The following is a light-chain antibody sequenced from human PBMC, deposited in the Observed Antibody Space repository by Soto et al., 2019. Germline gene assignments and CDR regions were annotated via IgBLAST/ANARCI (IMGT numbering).Light chain of an antibody. CDR3: QQYNKWLYT. J-gene: IGKJ2*01. V-gene: IGKV3-15*01. CDR2: VAS. Sequence: EIVMTQSPATLSVSPGERATLSCRASQSVSGSLAWYQQKPGQAPMLLFYVASTRATGVQSRFSGCGSGTDDTLPNGSLQAEDLAVYYCQQYNKWLYTFGQGTKLEIK. CDR1: QSVSGS.